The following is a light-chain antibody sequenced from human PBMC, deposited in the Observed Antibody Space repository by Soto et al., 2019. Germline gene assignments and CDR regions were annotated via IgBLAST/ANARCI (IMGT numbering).Light chain of an antibody. Sequence: EIVLTQSPGTLSLSPGESATLSCRASQSVTSGYLAWYQQRPGQAPKFLIFGVSTRATDIPDRFSGSGSGTDFTLTISRLEPEDFAVYYCQQYGSSPYTFGQGTKLEIK. CDR2: GVS. J-gene: IGKJ2*01. CDR1: QSVTSGY. V-gene: IGKV3-20*01. CDR3: QQYGSSPYT.